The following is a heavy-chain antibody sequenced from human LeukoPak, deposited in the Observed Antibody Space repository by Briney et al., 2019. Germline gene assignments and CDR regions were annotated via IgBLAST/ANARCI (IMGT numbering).Heavy chain of an antibody. CDR3: AGAYCGGDCYSGRTFDI. Sequence: PSETLSLTCTVSGGSISSYYWSWIRQPPGKGLEWNGEVYHSGSTNYSPSLKSRVTLSVDKSKNQFSLRLSSVTAADTAVYYCAGAYCGGDCYSGRTFDIWGQGTMVTVSS. CDR2: VYHSGST. V-gene: IGHV4-59*12. CDR1: GGSISSYY. D-gene: IGHD2-21*02. J-gene: IGHJ3*02.